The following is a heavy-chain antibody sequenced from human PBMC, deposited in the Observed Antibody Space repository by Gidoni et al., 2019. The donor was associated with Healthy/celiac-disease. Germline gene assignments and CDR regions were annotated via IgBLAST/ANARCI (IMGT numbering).Heavy chain of an antibody. V-gene: IGHV4-61*01. CDR1: GGSVSSGSYY. D-gene: IGHD3-22*01. J-gene: IGHJ4*02. CDR2: IYYSGST. CDR3: ASTSTYDSSGYRDY. Sequence: QVQLQDSGPGLVKPSETLTRTCTVSGGSVSSGSYYWSWIRQPPGKGLEWIGYIYYSGSTNYNPSLKSRVTISVDTSKNQFSLKLSSVTAADTAVYYCASTSTYDSSGYRDYWGQGTLVTVSS.